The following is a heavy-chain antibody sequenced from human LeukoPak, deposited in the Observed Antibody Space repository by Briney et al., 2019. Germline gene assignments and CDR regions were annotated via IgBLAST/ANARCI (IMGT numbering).Heavy chain of an antibody. CDR2: ISGSGSNT. J-gene: IGHJ4*02. V-gene: IGHV3-23*01. Sequence: GGSLRLSCAASGFTFSSYAITWVRQAPGKGPEWVSGISGSGSNTYYADSAKGRFTISRDNSKNTLYLQMNSLRAEDTAVYYCAKGGKWDVTPFDYWGQGTLVTVSS. CDR1: GFTFSSYA. CDR3: AKGGKWDVTPFDY. D-gene: IGHD1-26*01.